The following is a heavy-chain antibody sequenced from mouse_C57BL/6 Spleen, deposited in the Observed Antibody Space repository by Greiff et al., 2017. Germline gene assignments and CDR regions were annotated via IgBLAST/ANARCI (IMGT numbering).Heavy chain of an antibody. J-gene: IGHJ3*01. V-gene: IGHV1-80*01. CDR2: IYPGDGDT. CDR1: GYAFSCYW. D-gene: IGHD1-1*01. Sequence: QVQLQQSGAELVKPGASVKISCKASGYAFSCYWMNWVKQRPGKGLEWIGQIYPGDGDTNYNGKFKGKATLTADKSSSTAYMQLSSLTSEDSAVYFCARAYYYGSSYWFAYWGQGTLVTVSA. CDR3: ARAYYYGSSYWFAY.